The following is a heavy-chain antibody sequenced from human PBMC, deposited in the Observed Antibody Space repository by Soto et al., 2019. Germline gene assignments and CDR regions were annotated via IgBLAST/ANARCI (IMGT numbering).Heavy chain of an antibody. CDR3: ARGLYYYGSGSYYWFDP. Sequence: QVQLVQSGAEVKETGASVKVSCKASGYTFTDYYMHWVRQAPGQGLEWMGGIIPIFGTANYAQKFQGRVTITADESTSTAYMELSSLRSEDTAVYYCARGLYYYGSGSYYWFDPWGQGTLVTVSS. CDR1: GYTFTDYY. J-gene: IGHJ5*02. D-gene: IGHD3-10*01. CDR2: IIPIFGTA. V-gene: IGHV1-69*01.